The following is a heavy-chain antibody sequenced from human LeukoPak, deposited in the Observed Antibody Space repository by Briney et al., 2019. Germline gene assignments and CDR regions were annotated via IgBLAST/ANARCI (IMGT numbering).Heavy chain of an antibody. J-gene: IGHJ4*02. V-gene: IGHV4-61*01. CDR3: VAYGSGSYYHNFDY. CDR1: GGSVSSGSYY. D-gene: IGHD3-10*01. Sequence: SETLSLTCTVSGGSVSSGSYYWSWIRQPPGKGLEWIGYIYYSGSTNYNPSLKSRVTISVDTSKNQFSLKLSSVTAADTVVYYCVAYGSGSYYHNFDYRGQGTLVTVSS. CDR2: IYYSGST.